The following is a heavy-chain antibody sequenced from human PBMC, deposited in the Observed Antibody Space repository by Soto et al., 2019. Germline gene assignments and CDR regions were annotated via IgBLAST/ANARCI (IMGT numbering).Heavy chain of an antibody. D-gene: IGHD6-13*01. V-gene: IGHV4-34*01. CDR3: ARLPGSWFALGWFDP. CDR2: INHRGST. Sequence: SETLSLTCAGYGGSFSGYYWSWIRQTPGKGLEWLGEINHRGSTNYNPSLKSRVTISVDTSRTQFSLKLSSVTAADTAVYYCARLPGSWFALGWFDPWGQGTLVTVSS. J-gene: IGHJ5*02. CDR1: GGSFSGYY.